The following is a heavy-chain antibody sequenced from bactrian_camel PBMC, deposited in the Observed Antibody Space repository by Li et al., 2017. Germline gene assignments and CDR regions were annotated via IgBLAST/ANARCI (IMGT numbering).Heavy chain of an antibody. CDR1: GYGGSSLC. V-gene: IGHV3S6*01. CDR3: AADARQYAGSWRSLAADSFDY. J-gene: IGHJ4*01. CDR2: IYGGGFNK. D-gene: IGHD2*01. Sequence: HVQLVESGGDSVQAGGSLRLSCAASGYGGSSLCMGWFRQGPGKSREGVAAIYGGGFNKYYADSVKGRFTISQDNSKNTLYLQMNSLKPEDTAMYYCAADARQYAGSWRSLAADSFDYWGQGTQVTVS.